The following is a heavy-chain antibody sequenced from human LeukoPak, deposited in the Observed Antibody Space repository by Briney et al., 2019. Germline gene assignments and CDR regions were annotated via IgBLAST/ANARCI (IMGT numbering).Heavy chain of an antibody. CDR3: ARDTYGSGNSYNAPLDY. V-gene: IGHV3-30*12. Sequence: GGSLRLSCAASGFIFSSYGMHWVRQAPGKGLEWVAVISYDGSNKYYADSVKGRFTISRDNSKNTLYLQMNSLRAEDTAMYYCARDTYGSGNSYNAPLDYWGQGTLVTVSS. CDR2: ISYDGSNK. J-gene: IGHJ4*02. CDR1: GFIFSSYG. D-gene: IGHD3-10*01.